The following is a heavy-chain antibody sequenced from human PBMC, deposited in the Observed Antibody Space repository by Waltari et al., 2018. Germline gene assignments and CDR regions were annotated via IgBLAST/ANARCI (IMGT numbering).Heavy chain of an antibody. D-gene: IGHD2-15*01. Sequence: ISSSSYYWGWVRQPPGKGLEWIGNMYYSGSTYYNPSLKSRVTISGDTSKSQFSLKLSSVTAADTSMYYCVRHARTTSGGKHFDHWGQGMLVTVSP. J-gene: IGHJ4*02. CDR3: VRHARTTSGGKHFDH. V-gene: IGHV4-39*01. CDR1: ISSSSYY. CDR2: MYYSGST.